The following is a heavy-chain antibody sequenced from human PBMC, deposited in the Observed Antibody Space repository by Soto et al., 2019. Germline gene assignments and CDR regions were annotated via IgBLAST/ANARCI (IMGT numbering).Heavy chain of an antibody. Sequence: QVQLQQGGAGLLKPSETLSLTCAVYGGSFSGYYWSWIRQPPGKGLEWIGEINHSGSTNYNPSLKSRVTIAVDTSKNQFSLKLSSVTAADTAVYYCARVGYSSSSEFDYWGQGTLVTVSS. D-gene: IGHD6-13*01. CDR3: ARVGYSSSSEFDY. V-gene: IGHV4-34*01. J-gene: IGHJ4*02. CDR2: INHSGST. CDR1: GGSFSGYY.